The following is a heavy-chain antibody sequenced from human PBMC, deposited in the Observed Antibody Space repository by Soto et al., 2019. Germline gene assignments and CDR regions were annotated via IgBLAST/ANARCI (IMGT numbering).Heavy chain of an antibody. V-gene: IGHV5-10-1*04. J-gene: IGHJ4*02. Sequence: PGESLKISCKGSGYTFTNYWVSWVRQMPGKGLEWMGRIDASDYFTKYSPSFQGQVTISADKSTSTSYLQWSSLKASDTAMYYCARLGYESSGPYYPPDYWGQGTLVTVSS. CDR2: IDASDYFT. CDR1: GYTFTNYW. CDR3: ARLGYESSGPYYPPDY. D-gene: IGHD3-22*01.